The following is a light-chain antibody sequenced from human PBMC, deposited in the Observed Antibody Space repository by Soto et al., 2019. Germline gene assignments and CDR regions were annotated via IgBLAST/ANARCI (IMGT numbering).Light chain of an antibody. Sequence: EIVLTQSPGTLSLSPGERAALSCRASQTVSSSYLAWYQQKPVQAPRLLIYGASSRATGIPDRFSGSGSGTDFTLTISRLEPEDFAVYYCQQYGSSPPNTFGQGIKLEIK. V-gene: IGKV3-20*01. CDR3: QQYGSSPPNT. J-gene: IGKJ2*01. CDR1: QTVSSSY. CDR2: GAS.